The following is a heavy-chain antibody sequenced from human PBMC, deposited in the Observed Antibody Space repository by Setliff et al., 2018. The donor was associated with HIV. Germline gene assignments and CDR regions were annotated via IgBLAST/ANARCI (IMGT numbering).Heavy chain of an antibody. Sequence: PGGSLRLSCAASGFTFSSYWMHWVRQAPEKGLAWVSRINSDGSSASYADSVKGRFTISRDNARNTLYLQMNSLKAEDTAVYYCARDLGLGNSYGRTDYWGQGTLVTVSS. CDR3: ARDLGLGNSYGRTDY. V-gene: IGHV3-74*01. CDR1: GFTFSSYW. J-gene: IGHJ4*02. D-gene: IGHD5-18*01. CDR2: INSDGSSA.